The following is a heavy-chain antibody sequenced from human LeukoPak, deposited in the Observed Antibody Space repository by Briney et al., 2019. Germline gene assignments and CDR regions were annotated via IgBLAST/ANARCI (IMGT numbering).Heavy chain of an antibody. CDR3: ARAAIFSSGRLGRAGVGATSVGYFDY. CDR2: IWYDGSNK. Sequence: GGSLRLSCAASGFTFSSYGMHWVRQAPGKGLEWVAVIWYDGSNKYYADSVKGRFTISRDNSKNTLYLQMNSLRAEDTAVYYCARAAIFSSGRLGRAGVGATSVGYFDYWGQGTLVTVSS. CDR1: GFTFSSYG. V-gene: IGHV3-33*01. D-gene: IGHD1-26*01. J-gene: IGHJ4*02.